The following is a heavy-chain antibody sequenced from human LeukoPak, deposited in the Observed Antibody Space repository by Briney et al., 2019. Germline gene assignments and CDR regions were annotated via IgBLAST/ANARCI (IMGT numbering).Heavy chain of an antibody. CDR1: GGSMSGFF. V-gene: IGHV4-59*01. CDR2: IYYSGSST. Sequence: SETLSLTCTVSGGSMSGFFWTWIRQPPGKELEWIGSIYYSGSSTRYNPSLKSRVTVSVDTSKSQFFLKLNSATAADTAVYFCARTSRHYYGSGTNLTPWPAGMDVWGQGTTVTVSS. J-gene: IGHJ6*02. D-gene: IGHD3-10*01. CDR3: ARTSRHYYGSGTNLTPWPAGMDV.